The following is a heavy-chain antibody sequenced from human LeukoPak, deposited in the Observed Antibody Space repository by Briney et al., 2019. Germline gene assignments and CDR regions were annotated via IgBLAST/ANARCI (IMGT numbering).Heavy chain of an antibody. CDR3: ARDRNSYCSSTSCYSDGMDV. V-gene: IGHV3-30*04. CDR1: GFTFSSYA. D-gene: IGHD2-2*01. CDR2: ISYDGSNK. Sequence: GGSLRLSCAASGFTFSSYAMHWVRRAPGKGLEWVAVISYDGSNKYYADSVKGRFTISRDNSKNTLYLQMNSLRAEDTAVYYCARDRNSYCSSTSCYSDGMDVWGQGTTVTVSS. J-gene: IGHJ6*02.